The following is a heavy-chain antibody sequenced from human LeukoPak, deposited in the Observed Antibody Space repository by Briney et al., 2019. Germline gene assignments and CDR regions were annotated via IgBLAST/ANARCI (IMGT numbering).Heavy chain of an antibody. V-gene: IGHV1-69*04. CDR3: ARDGIAAAGLFDY. CDR2: IIPIFGIA. D-gene: IGHD6-13*01. CDR1: GYTFTGYY. J-gene: IGHJ4*02. Sequence: GASVKVSCKASGYTFTGYYMHWVRQAPGQGLEWMGRIIPIFGIANYAQKFQGRVTITADKSTSTAYMELSSLRSEDTAVYYCARDGIAAAGLFDYWGQGTLVTVSS.